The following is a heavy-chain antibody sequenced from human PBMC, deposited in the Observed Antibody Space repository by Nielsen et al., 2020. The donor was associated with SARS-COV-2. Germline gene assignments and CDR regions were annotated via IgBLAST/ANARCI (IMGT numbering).Heavy chain of an antibody. CDR2: NNWNGGST. D-gene: IGHD3-22*01. J-gene: IGHJ4*02. CDR3: ARVYYDSSGYLNYFDY. CDR1: GFTFDDYG. V-gene: IGHV3-20*01. Sequence: GGSLRLSCAASGFTFDDYGMSWVRHAPGKGLEWVSGNNWNGGSTGYADSVKGRFTISRDNAKNSLYLQMNSLRAEDTALYHCARVYYDSSGYLNYFDYWGQGTLVTVSS.